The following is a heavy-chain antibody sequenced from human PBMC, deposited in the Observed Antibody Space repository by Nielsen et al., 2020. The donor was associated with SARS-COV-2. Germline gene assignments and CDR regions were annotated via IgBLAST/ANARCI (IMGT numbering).Heavy chain of an antibody. Sequence: GESLKISCAASGFTFSTYGMHWVRQAPGKGLEWVAAISYDGSNKYYVDSVKGRFTTSRDNSKNTLYLQMSSLREEDTAVYYCAKDWTAIVVVPSGGVDYWGQGTRVTVAS. V-gene: IGHV3-30*18. CDR2: ISYDGSNK. CDR3: AKDWTAIVVVPSGGVDY. CDR1: GFTFSTYG. D-gene: IGHD2-15*01. J-gene: IGHJ4*02.